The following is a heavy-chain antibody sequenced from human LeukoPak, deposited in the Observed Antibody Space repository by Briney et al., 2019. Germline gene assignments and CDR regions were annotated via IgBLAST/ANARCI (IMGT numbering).Heavy chain of an antibody. J-gene: IGHJ4*02. D-gene: IGHD2-15*01. CDR2: INGDGSRT. CDR1: GFTFSSYW. Sequence: PGGSLRLSCAASGFTFSSYWMHWVRQAPGKGLVWVSHINGDGSRTSYADSVKGRFTISRDNAKNTLYLHMNSLRDEDTAMYYGARDRGYCIDCWGQGTLVTVSS. CDR3: ARDRGYCIDC. V-gene: IGHV3-74*01.